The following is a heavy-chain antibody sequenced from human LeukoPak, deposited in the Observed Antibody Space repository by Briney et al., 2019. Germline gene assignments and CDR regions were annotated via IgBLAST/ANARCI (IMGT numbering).Heavy chain of an antibody. J-gene: IGHJ4*02. D-gene: IGHD2-2*01. CDR2: IWNDGSNR. CDR3: ARVHCSTTNCYENYFDY. CDR1: GFTFSNYA. V-gene: IGHV3-33*01. Sequence: GGSLRLSCAASGFTFSNYAIHWVRQSAVKGLEWVAVIWNDGSNRYNVDSVKGRFTISRDNSKNTVYLHINSLTADDTAVYYCARVHCSTTNCYENYFDYWGQGTLVTVSS.